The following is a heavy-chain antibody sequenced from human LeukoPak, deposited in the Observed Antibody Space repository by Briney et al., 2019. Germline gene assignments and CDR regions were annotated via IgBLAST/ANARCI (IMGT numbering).Heavy chain of an antibody. CDR2: ISGSGGST. J-gene: IGHJ4*02. CDR1: GFTFSSYA. V-gene: IGHV3-23*01. CDR3: AKRTSDYYPGFDY. Sequence: GGSLRLSCAASGFTFSSYAMSWVRLAPGKGLEWVSAISGSGGSTYYADSVKGRCTISRDNSKNTLYLQMNSLRAEDTAIYFCAKRTSDYYPGFDYWGQGTPVTVSS. D-gene: IGHD3-22*01.